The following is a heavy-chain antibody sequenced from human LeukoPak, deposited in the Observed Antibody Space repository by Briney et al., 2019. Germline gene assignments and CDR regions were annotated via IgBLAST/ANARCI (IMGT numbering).Heavy chain of an antibody. Sequence: ASVKVSCKASGYTFTGYPMHWVRQAPGQGLEWMGWINPNSGGTNYAQKFQGRVTMTRDTSISTVYMELSSLRSDDTAVYYCARDNDVGGGAFYGMGVWGQGTTVTVSS. CDR3: ARDNDVGGGAFYGMGV. CDR1: GYTFTGYP. CDR2: INPNSGGT. D-gene: IGHD3-3*01. J-gene: IGHJ6*02. V-gene: IGHV1-2*02.